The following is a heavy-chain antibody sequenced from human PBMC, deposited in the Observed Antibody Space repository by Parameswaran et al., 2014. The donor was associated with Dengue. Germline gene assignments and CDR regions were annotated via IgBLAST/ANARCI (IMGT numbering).Heavy chain of an antibody. Sequence: WVRQAPGQGLEWMGWISAYNGNTNYAQKLQGRVTMTTDTSTSTAYMELRSLRSDDTAVYYGARDRGLLWFGELSLSAYYYYYGMDVWAKDHGHRLL. J-gene: IGHJ6*04. D-gene: IGHD3-10*01. CDR3: ARDRGLLWFGELSLSAYYYYYGMDV. CDR2: ISAYNGNT. V-gene: IGHV1-18*01.